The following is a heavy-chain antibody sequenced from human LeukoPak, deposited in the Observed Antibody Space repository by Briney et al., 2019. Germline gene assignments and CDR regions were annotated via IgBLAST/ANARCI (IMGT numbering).Heavy chain of an antibody. CDR1: GFTFSSYG. CDR3: ARTTYGDYGPSDY. J-gene: IGHJ4*02. D-gene: IGHD4-17*01. V-gene: IGHV3-30*03. CDR2: ISYDGSNK. Sequence: PGGSLRLSCAASGFTFSSYGMHWVRQAPGKGLEWVAAISYDGSNKYYADSVKGRFTISRDNSKNTLYLQMNSLRAEDTAVYYCARTTYGDYGPSDYWGQGTLVTVSS.